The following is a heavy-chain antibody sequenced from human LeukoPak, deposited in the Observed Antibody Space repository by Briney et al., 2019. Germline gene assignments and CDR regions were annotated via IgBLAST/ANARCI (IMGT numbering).Heavy chain of an antibody. Sequence: XANIKQDGSENYYVDSVKGRFTISRDNAKNSLYLQMNSLRAEDTAVYYCARGPLSYYYGMDVWGQGTTVTVSS. J-gene: IGHJ6*02. CDR2: IKQDGSEN. V-gene: IGHV3-7*01. CDR3: ARGPLSYYYGMDV.